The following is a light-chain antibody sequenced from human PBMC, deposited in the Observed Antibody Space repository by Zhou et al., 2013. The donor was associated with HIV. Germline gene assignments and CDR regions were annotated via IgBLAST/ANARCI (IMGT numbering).Light chain of an antibody. CDR1: QSVSSSF. CDR3: QQYGSSPQT. V-gene: IGKV3-20*01. J-gene: IGKJ1*01. CDR2: GVS. Sequence: EIVLTQSPGTLSLSPGERATLSCRASQSVSSSFLAWYQQKPGQAPRLLIYGVSTRASGIPDRFSGSESGTDFTLTISRLEPEDFAVYYCQQYGSSPQTFGQGTKVEIK.